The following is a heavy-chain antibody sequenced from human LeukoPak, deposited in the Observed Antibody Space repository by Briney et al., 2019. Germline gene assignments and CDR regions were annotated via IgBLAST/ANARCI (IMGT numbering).Heavy chain of an antibody. D-gene: IGHD6-13*01. CDR2: IYHSGST. J-gene: IGHJ4*02. Sequence: SGTLSLTCAVSGGSISSSNWWSWVRQPPGKGLEWIGEIYHSGSTNYNPSLKSRVTISVDKSKNQFSLKLSSVTAADTAVYYCARAPEQQLVRTGFDYWGQGTLVTVSS. CDR1: GGSISSSNW. V-gene: IGHV4-4*02. CDR3: ARAPEQQLVRTGFDY.